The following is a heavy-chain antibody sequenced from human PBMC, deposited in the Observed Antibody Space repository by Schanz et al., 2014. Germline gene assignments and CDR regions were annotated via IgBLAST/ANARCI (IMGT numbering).Heavy chain of an antibody. J-gene: IGHJ4*02. CDR1: GFTFSSYG. Sequence: VQLVESGGGVVQPGRSLRLSCAASGFTFSSYGMHWVRQAPGKGLEWVSSISSSGSSIYYADSVKGRFTISRDNANNSLFLRMNSLRAEDTAVYYCARDGDFDYWGQGTLVTVSS. CDR2: ISSSGSSI. CDR3: ARDGDFDY. V-gene: IGHV3-21*06.